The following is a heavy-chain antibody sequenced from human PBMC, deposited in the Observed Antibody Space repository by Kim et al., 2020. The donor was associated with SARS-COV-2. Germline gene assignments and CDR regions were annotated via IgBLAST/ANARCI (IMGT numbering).Heavy chain of an antibody. D-gene: IGHD6-13*01. CDR1: GFTFSSYA. V-gene: IGHV3-64D*06. J-gene: IGHJ3*02. CDR3: VKGRGSGWYEAFDI. CDR2: INTRGDTV. Sequence: GGSLRLSCSASGFTFSSYAMHWVRQAPRRGLEYVSTINTRGDTVYYVDSVRGRFTFSRDNSQNTLDLQMSSLRHEDTAIYYCVKGRGSGWYEAFDIWGQG.